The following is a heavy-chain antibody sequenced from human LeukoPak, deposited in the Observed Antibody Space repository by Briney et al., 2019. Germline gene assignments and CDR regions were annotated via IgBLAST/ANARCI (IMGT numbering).Heavy chain of an antibody. J-gene: IGHJ4*02. D-gene: IGHD6-13*01. Sequence: PGGSLRLSCAASGFTLIDNYMTWIRQAPGKGLEWVAVISYDGSNKYYADSVKGRFTISRDNSKNTLYLQMNSLRAEDTAVYYCARGTYSSSLDYWGQGTLVTVSS. CDR3: ARGTYSSSLDY. CDR2: ISYDGSNK. CDR1: GFTLIDNY. V-gene: IGHV3-30-3*01.